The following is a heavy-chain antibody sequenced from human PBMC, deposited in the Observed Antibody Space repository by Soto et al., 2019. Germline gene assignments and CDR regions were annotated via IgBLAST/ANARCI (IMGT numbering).Heavy chain of an antibody. D-gene: IGHD6-13*01. CDR2: IYYSGST. J-gene: IGHJ4*02. CDR3: TRHEGGAAADRPLDY. V-gene: IGHV4-59*08. CDR1: GGSISSYY. Sequence: PSETLSLTCTVSGGSISSYYWSRIRQPPGKGLEWIGYIYYSGSTHYSPSLKSRIIMSIDTSTNQFSLKLTSVTAADTAVYYCTRHEGGAAADRPLDYWGQGTLVTVSS.